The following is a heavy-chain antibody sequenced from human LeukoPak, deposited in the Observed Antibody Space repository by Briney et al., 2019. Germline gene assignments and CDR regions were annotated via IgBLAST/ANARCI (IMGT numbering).Heavy chain of an antibody. CDR2: ISYDGSNK. CDR1: GFTISSYG. Sequence: GGSLRLSCAASGFTISSYGMHWVRQAPGKGLEWVAVISYDGSNKYYADSVKGRFTISKDNSKNTLYLQMNSLRAEDTAVYYCAKPPVRGVIIYGTYFDYWGQGTLVTVSS. D-gene: IGHD3-10*01. V-gene: IGHV3-30*18. J-gene: IGHJ4*02. CDR3: AKPPVRGVIIYGTYFDY.